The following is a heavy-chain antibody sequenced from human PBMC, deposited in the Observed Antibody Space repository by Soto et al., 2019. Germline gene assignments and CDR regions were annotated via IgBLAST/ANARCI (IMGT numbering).Heavy chain of an antibody. V-gene: IGHV3-21*01. CDR1: GFTFSSYN. D-gene: IGHD3-10*01. CDR2: VVGSGGLK. J-gene: IGHJ4*02. Sequence: TGGSLRLSCVASGFTFSSYNMNWVRQAPGKGLEWVSLVVGSGGLKSYSDSVKGRFTISRDDAKNSLYLQMNSLRAEDTAVYYCARDPPDGLLGFDYWGQGALVTVSS. CDR3: ARDPPDGLLGFDY.